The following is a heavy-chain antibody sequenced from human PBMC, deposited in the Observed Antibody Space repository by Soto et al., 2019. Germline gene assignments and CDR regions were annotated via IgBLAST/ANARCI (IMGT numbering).Heavy chain of an antibody. Sequence: ASVKVSCKASGGTFSSYAISWVRQAPGQGLEWMGWINPNSGGTNYAQKFQGWVTMTRDTSISTAYMELSRLRSDDTAVYYCARDTPPTYDILTGFFDYYGMDVWGQGTTVTVSS. V-gene: IGHV1-2*04. CDR2: INPNSGGT. CDR3: ARDTPPTYDILTGFFDYYGMDV. J-gene: IGHJ6*02. CDR1: GGTFSSYA. D-gene: IGHD3-9*01.